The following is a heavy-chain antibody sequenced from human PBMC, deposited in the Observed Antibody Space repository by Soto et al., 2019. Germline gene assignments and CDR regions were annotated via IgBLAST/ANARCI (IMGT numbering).Heavy chain of an antibody. CDR3: AKDPNGIAAAGSWFDP. D-gene: IGHD6-13*01. CDR1: GFTFSSYA. V-gene: IGHV3-23*01. J-gene: IGHJ5*02. Sequence: PGGSLRLSCAASGFTFSSYAMSWVRQAPGKGLEWVSAISGSGGSTYYADSVKGRFTISRDNSKNTLYLQMNSLRAEDTAVYYCAKDPNGIAAAGSWFDPWGQGTLVTVSS. CDR2: ISGSGGST.